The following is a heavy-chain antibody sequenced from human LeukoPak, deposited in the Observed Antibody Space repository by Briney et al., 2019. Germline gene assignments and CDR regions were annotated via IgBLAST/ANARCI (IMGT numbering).Heavy chain of an antibody. CDR1: GYTFTSYG. D-gene: IGHD2/OR15-2a*01. Sequence: ASVKVSCKASGYTFTSYGISWVRQAPGQGLEWMGWISAYNGNTNYAQKLQGRVTMTTDTSTSTAYMELRSLRSDDTAVYYCARDPCLFYGCDPGSNWFDPWGQGTLVTVSS. V-gene: IGHV1-18*01. CDR3: ARDPCLFYGCDPGSNWFDP. J-gene: IGHJ5*02. CDR2: ISAYNGNT.